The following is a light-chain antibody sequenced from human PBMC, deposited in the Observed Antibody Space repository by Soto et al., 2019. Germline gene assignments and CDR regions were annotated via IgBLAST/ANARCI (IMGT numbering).Light chain of an antibody. V-gene: IGLV1-40*01. J-gene: IGLJ2*01. CDR2: GNN. CDR1: SSNIGAGYD. Sequence: QSVLTQPPSVSGAPGQRVTISCTGSSSNIGAGYDVHWYQQLPGTAPKLLIYGNNNRPSGVPDRISASKSDTSASLAITGLQAEDEADYYCQSYDSSLIGVVFGGGSKLTVL. CDR3: QSYDSSLIGVV.